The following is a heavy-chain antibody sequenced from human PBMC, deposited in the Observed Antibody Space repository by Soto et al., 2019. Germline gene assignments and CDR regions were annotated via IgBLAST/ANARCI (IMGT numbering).Heavy chain of an antibody. Sequence: QVQLVESGGGVVQPGRSLRLSCAASGFTFSNYGMHWVRQAPGKGLEWLAVILNDGGDQNYGDSVKGRFTISRDNSKNTLYLQINSLRVEDTAVYYCARDDDRPDNGVDMWGKGTMVTVSS. J-gene: IGHJ3*02. CDR1: GFTFSNYG. D-gene: IGHD2-8*01. CDR3: ARDDDRPDNGVDM. V-gene: IGHV3-30*19. CDR2: ILNDGGDQ.